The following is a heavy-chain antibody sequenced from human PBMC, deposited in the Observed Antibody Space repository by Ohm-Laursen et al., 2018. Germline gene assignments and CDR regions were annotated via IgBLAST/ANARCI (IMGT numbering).Heavy chain of an antibody. Sequence: SLRLSCTVSGFTFSSYAMSWVRQAPGKGLEWVSAISGSGGSTYYADSVKGRFTISRDNSKNTLYLQMNSLRAEDTAVYYCAKDSPYGSYHQMDYWGQGTLVTVSS. D-gene: IGHD4-17*01. V-gene: IGHV3-23*01. CDR3: AKDSPYGSYHQMDY. CDR2: ISGSGGST. J-gene: IGHJ4*02. CDR1: GFTFSSYA.